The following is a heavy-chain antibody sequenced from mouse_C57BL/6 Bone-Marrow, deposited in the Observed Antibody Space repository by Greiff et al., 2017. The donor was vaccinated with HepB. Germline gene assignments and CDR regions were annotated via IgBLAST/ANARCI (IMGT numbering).Heavy chain of an antibody. Sequence: QVQLQQPGAELVRPGSSVKLSCKASGYTFTSYWMDWVKQRPGQGLEWIGNIYPSDSETHYNQKFKDKATLTVDKSSSTAYMQLSSLTSEDSAVYDGARRKGPYYYGSSYGFAYWGQGTRVTVSA. J-gene: IGHJ3*01. CDR1: GYTFTSYW. CDR3: ARRKGPYYYGSSYGFAY. CDR2: IYPSDSET. D-gene: IGHD1-1*01. V-gene: IGHV1-61*01.